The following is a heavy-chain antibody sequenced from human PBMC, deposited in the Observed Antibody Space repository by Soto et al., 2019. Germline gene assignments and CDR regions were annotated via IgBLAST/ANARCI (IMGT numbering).Heavy chain of an antibody. D-gene: IGHD5-18*01. V-gene: IGHV3-33*01. CDR3: VRDGALGDTAVVDS. CDR2: IWYDGSNK. CDR1: GFTFSTYG. Sequence: ESGGGVVQPGKSLRLSCTASGFTFSTYGMHWVRQAPGKGLEWVAVIWYDGSNKYHGDSLKGRFTISRDNSKNTLYLQMNNLRAEDPAVYYFVRDGALGDTAVVDSWGQGTLVTVSS. J-gene: IGHJ4*02.